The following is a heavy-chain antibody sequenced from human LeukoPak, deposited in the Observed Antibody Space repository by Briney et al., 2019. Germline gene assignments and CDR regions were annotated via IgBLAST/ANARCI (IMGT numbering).Heavy chain of an antibody. D-gene: IGHD6-19*01. Sequence: SETLSLTCTVSGGSISNSNYYWGWIRQPPGKGLEWIGNIYYSGSTYYKPSLKTRVTISVDTSKNQFSLKLTSVTAADTAVYYCARHASVDGNWPRPLDYWGQGSLVTVSS. CDR3: ARHASVDGNWPRPLDY. J-gene: IGHJ4*02. CDR1: GGSISNSNYY. V-gene: IGHV4-39*01. CDR2: IYYSGST.